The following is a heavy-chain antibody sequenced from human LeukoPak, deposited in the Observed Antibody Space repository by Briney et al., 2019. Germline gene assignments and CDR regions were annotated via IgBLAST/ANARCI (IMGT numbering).Heavy chain of an antibody. D-gene: IGHD3-22*01. Sequence: GGSLRLPCAASGFTFSSNYMSWVRQAPGKGLEWVSVIYSGGSTYYADSVKGRFTISRDNSKNTLYLQMNSLRAEDTAVYYCASPLPTYYYDSSGYYSPQYYYGMDVWGQGTTVTVSS. CDR2: IYSGGST. V-gene: IGHV3-66*01. CDR1: GFTFSSNY. J-gene: IGHJ6*02. CDR3: ASPLPTYYYDSSGYYSPQYYYGMDV.